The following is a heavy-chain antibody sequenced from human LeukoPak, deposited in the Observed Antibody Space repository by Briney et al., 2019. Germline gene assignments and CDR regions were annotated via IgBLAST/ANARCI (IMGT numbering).Heavy chain of an antibody. V-gene: IGHV1-8*01. CDR1: GYTFTSYD. J-gene: IGHJ5*02. Sequence: ASVKVSCKASGYTFTSYDINWVRQATGQGLEWMGWMNPNSGNTGYAQKFQGRVTMTRNTSISTAYMELSRLRSDDTAVYYCARETRVSSWYSNWFDPWGQGTLVTVSS. CDR3: ARETRVSSWYSNWFDP. CDR2: MNPNSGNT. D-gene: IGHD6-13*01.